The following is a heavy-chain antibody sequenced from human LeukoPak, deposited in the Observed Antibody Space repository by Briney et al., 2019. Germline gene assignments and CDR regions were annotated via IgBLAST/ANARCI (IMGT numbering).Heavy chain of an antibody. Sequence: PSETLSLTCTVSGGSLSSGSYYWSWIRQPAGKGLEWIGRIYTSGSTNYNPSLKSRVTISVDTSKNQFSLKLSSVNAADTAVYYCARDDRYGDFHLVWGKGTTVTVSS. CDR3: ARDDRYGDFHLV. V-gene: IGHV4-61*02. D-gene: IGHD4-17*01. CDR2: IYTSGST. J-gene: IGHJ6*04. CDR1: GGSLSSGSYY.